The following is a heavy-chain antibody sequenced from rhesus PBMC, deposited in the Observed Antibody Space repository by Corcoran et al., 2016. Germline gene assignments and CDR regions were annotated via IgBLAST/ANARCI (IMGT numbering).Heavy chain of an antibody. D-gene: IGHD4-35*01. Sequence: LQLQDSGPGLVLPSEPLFLSCAFPGVSISFNSSTSFLQPPVSCRERLARISASGGNTDYNTSIKSLVTISRETSTNQVSLKMTSVTDADTALYYCARELHMTTVTTFRSSDVWGRGILGTVSS. CDR1: GVSISFNS. CDR2: ISASGGNT. V-gene: IGHV4-173*01. J-gene: IGHJ5-2*02. CDR3: ARELHMTTVTTFRSSDV.